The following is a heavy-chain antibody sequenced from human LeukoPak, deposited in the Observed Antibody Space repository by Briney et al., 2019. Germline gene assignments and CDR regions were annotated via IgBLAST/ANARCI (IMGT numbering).Heavy chain of an antibody. CDR2: IYPGDSDT. V-gene: IGHV5-51*01. J-gene: IGHJ4*02. CDR1: GYSFTSYW. D-gene: IGHD3-22*01. CDR3: ARSPYYYDSSGYYPLLFDY. Sequence: GESLKISCKGSGYSFTSYWIGWVRQMPGKGLVWMGIIYPGDSDTRYSPSFQGQVTISADKSISTAYLQWSSLKASDTAMCYCARSPYYYDSSGYYPLLFDYWGQGTLVTVSS.